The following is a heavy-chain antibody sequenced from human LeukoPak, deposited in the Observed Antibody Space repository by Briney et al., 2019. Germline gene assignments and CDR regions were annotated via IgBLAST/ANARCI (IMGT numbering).Heavy chain of an antibody. Sequence: GGSLRLSCAASGFTFSSYGMSWVRQAPGKGLEWVSAISGSGGSTYYADSVKGRFTISRDNSKNTLYLQMNSLRAEDTAVYYCAKGSSGWYLFDYWGQGTLVTVSS. CDR3: AKGSSGWYLFDY. CDR2: ISGSGGST. V-gene: IGHV3-23*01. D-gene: IGHD6-19*01. CDR1: GFTFSSYG. J-gene: IGHJ4*02.